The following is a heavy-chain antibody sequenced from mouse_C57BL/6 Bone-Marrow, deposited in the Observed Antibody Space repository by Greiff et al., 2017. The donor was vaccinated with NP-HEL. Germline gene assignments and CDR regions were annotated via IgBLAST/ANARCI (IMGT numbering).Heavy chain of an antibody. D-gene: IGHD4-1*01. J-gene: IGHJ4*01. Sequence: VQLQQSGAGLVQPGASVKLSCAASGYTFTEYTIHWVRQSSGQGLEWVGWFYPGSGSIKYNETIKDKATLTADKSYSTVYMELSRLTSEDSAVYFCARHEGGNWDHYYAKDYWGQGTSVTVSS. CDR3: ARHEGGNWDHYYAKDY. CDR2: FYPGSGSI. V-gene: IGHV1-62-2*01. CDR1: GYTFTEYT.